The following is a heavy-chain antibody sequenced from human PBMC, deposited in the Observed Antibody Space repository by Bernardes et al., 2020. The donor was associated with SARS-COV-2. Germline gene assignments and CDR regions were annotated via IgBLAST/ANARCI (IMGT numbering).Heavy chain of an antibody. V-gene: IGHV3-64*02. J-gene: IGHJ4*02. D-gene: IGHD6-13*01. CDR1: GFTFSNYS. CDR2: ISKSGYSV. CDR3: ARVRRSGKSGADF. Sequence: GGSLRLSCAASGFTFSNYSMHWVRQAPGKGLEYVSAISKSGYSVYYADSVKGRFSASRDNSKNTLYRQMGSLRPEDMAVYYCARVRRSGKSGADFWGQGALVTVSS.